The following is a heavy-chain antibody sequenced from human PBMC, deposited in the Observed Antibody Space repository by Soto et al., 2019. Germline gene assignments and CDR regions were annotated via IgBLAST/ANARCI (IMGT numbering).Heavy chain of an antibody. Sequence: SQTLSLTCAISGDSVSSNSAAWNWIRQSPSRGLEWLGRTYYRSKWYNDYAVSVKSRITINPDTSKNQFSLQLNSVTPEDTAVYYCARVVYSRSGGYYYGMDVWGQGTTVTVSS. CDR1: GDSVSSNSAA. CDR3: ARVVYSRSGGYYYGMDV. J-gene: IGHJ6*02. D-gene: IGHD6-6*01. CDR2: TYYRSKWYN. V-gene: IGHV6-1*01.